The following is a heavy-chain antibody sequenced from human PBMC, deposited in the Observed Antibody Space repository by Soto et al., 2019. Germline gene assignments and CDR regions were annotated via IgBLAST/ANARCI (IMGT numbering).Heavy chain of an antibody. CDR1: VGSFSGYY. D-gene: IGHD3-22*01. V-gene: IGHV4-34*01. Sequence: SETLSRTCPVYVGSFSGYYWSWIRQPPGKGLEWIGEINHSGSTNSNPSLKSRVTISVDTSKNQFSLKLSSVTAADRAVYHCARGVPMIVEAQRDAPDKYYFDSWGQGTQVTVSS. CDR3: ARGVPMIVEAQRDAPDKYYFDS. J-gene: IGHJ4*02. CDR2: INHSGST.